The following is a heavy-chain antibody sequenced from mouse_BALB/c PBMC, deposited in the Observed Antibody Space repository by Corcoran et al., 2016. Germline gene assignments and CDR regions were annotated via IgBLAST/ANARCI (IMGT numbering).Heavy chain of an antibody. D-gene: IGHD2-10*02. CDR2: IYPGSGNI. V-gene: IGHV1-84*02. CDR1: GCTFTDYF. J-gene: IGHJ2*01. Sequence: QILLQQSGPELVKSGASVRIYCKASGCTFTDYFINWVKQKPGQGLEWIGWIYPGSGNIKYNEKFKGKATLTVETSSSTANMQLSSLTSEDTAVYFCARGYGNYYFDYWGQGTTLTVSS. CDR3: ARGYGNYYFDY.